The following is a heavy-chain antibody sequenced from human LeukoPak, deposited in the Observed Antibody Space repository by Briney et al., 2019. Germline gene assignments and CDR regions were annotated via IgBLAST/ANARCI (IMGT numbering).Heavy chain of an antibody. Sequence: SVKVSCKASGDTFSSKTITWVRQAPGQGLQWRGGIIPTLGTRNYAQKFQDRVAITTDESTSTIYMELRSLRYEDAAVYYCATHGRGYCSGGSCGGLDSWGQGTLVTVSS. CDR3: ATHGRGYCSGGSCGGLDS. J-gene: IGHJ4*02. CDR1: GDTFSSKT. CDR2: IIPTLGTR. D-gene: IGHD2-15*01. V-gene: IGHV1-69*16.